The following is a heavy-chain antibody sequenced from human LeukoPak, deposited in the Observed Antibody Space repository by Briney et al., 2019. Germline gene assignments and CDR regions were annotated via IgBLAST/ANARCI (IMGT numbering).Heavy chain of an antibody. CDR3: ARDREEKARIGGMDV. J-gene: IGHJ6*02. CDR2: ISGSGGST. CDR1: GSTFSSYA. D-gene: IGHD3-16*01. V-gene: IGHV3-23*01. Sequence: PGGSLRLSCAASGSTFSSYAMSWVRQAPGKGLEWVSAISGSGGSTYYADSVKGRFTISRDNSKNTLYLQLNSLRAEDTAIYYCARDREEKARIGGMDVWGQGTTVTVS.